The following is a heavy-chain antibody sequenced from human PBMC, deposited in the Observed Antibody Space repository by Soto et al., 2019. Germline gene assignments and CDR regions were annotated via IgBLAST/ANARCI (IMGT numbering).Heavy chain of an antibody. V-gene: IGHV3-30-3*01. CDR2: ISYDGSNK. J-gene: IGHJ3*02. D-gene: IGHD3-22*01. Sequence: PGGSLRLSCAASGFTFSSYAMHWVRQAPGKGLEWVAVISYDGSNKYYADSVKGRFTISRDNSKNTLYLQMNSLRAEDTAVYYCASLEYYDSSGYPYDAFDIWGQGTMVTVSS. CDR1: GFTFSSYA. CDR3: ASLEYYDSSGYPYDAFDI.